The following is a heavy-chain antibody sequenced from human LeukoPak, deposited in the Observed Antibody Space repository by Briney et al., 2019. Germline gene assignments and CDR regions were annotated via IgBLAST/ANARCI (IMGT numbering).Heavy chain of an antibody. J-gene: IGHJ4*02. D-gene: IGHD1-26*01. Sequence: GGSLRLSCAASGFTFSNAWMSWVRQAPGKGLEWVGRIKSKTDGGTTDYAAPVKGRFTISRDDSKNTLYLQMNNLKTEDTAVYYCTTRTEWELTPYYFDYWGQGTLVTVSS. V-gene: IGHV3-15*01. CDR2: IKSKTDGGTT. CDR3: TTRTEWELTPYYFDY. CDR1: GFTFSNAW.